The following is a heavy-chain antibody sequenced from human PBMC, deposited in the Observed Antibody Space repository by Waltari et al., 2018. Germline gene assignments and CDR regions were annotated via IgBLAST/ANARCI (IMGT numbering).Heavy chain of an antibody. Sequence: QVQLQESGPGLVKPSETLSLTCTVPGYSISRGYYWGWIRQPPGKGLEWIGSIYHSGSTYYNPSLKSRVTISVDTSKNQFSLKLSSVTAADTAVYYCARVGLLGNWFDPWGQGTLVTVSS. D-gene: IGHD2-15*01. V-gene: IGHV4-38-2*02. CDR2: IYHSGST. CDR3: ARVGLLGNWFDP. CDR1: GYSISRGYY. J-gene: IGHJ5*02.